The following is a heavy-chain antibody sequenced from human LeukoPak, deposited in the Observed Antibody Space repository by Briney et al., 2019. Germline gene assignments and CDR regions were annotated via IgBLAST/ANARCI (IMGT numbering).Heavy chain of an antibody. V-gene: IGHV1-2*02. CDR3: ARDTGRITMIVVVTPLGY. D-gene: IGHD3-22*01. CDR2: INPNSGGT. Sequence: EVSVKVSCKASGYTFTGYYMHWVRQAPGQGLEWMGWINPNSGGTNYAQKFQGRVTMTRDTSISTAYMELSRLRSDDTAVYYCARDTGRITMIVVVTPLGYWGQGTLVTVSS. CDR1: GYTFTGYY. J-gene: IGHJ4*02.